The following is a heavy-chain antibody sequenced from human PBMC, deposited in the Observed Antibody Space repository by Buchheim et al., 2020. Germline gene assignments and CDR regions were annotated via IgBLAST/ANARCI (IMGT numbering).Heavy chain of an antibody. CDR2: ITTTSSTI. Sequence: EVQLLESGGGLVQPGGSLRLSCAASGFTFSNYAMSWVRQAPGKGLEWISLITTTSSTIYYSDSVRGRFTISRDNAKNSLYLQMNSLRAEDTAFYYCARGSGYGAYTNFDYWGQGTL. J-gene: IGHJ4*02. V-gene: IGHV3-48*04. CDR3: ARGSGYGAYTNFDY. CDR1: GFTFSNYA. D-gene: IGHD5-12*01.